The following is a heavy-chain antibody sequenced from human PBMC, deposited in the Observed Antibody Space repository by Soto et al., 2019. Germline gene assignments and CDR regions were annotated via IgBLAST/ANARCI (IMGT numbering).Heavy chain of an antibody. CDR1: GFTFSSYG. CDR3: ARDFYDFWSGPYYMDV. CDR2: IWYDGSNK. Sequence: GGSLRLSCAASGFTFSSYGMHWVRQAPGKGLEWVAVIWYDGSNKYYADSVKGRFTISRDNSKNTLYLQMNSLRAEDTAVYYCARDFYDFWSGPYYMDVWGKGTTVTVSS. V-gene: IGHV3-33*01. D-gene: IGHD3-3*01. J-gene: IGHJ6*03.